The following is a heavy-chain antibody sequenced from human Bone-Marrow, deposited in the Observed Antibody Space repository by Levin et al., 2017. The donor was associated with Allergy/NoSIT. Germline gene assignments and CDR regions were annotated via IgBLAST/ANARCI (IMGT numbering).Heavy chain of an antibody. J-gene: IGHJ4*02. D-gene: IGHD3-10*01. CDR1: GFRFSIYW. CDR3: VREDHGYNAGLEY. V-gene: IGHV3-74*01. CDR2: IASDESIT. Sequence: GGSLRLSCAASGFRFSIYWMNWVRQVPGKGPVLISRIASDESITNYADSVNGRFTVSRDNAKSTLYLQMESLRVEDTAVYYCVREDHGYNAGLEYWGQGALVTVSS.